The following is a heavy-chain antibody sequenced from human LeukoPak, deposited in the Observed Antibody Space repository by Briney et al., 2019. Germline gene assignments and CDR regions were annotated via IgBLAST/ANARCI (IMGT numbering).Heavy chain of an antibody. D-gene: IGHD2-2*02. CDR1: RFTFSNYT. CDR2: ISYDGSNK. V-gene: IGHV3-30-3*01. Sequence: GGSLRLSCTASRFTFSNYTMHWVRQAPGKGLEWVAVISYDGSNKYYADSVKGRFTISRDNSKKMLYLQMNSLRAEDTAVYYCARRSVRYCSSTSCYKDAFDIWGQGTMVTVSS. J-gene: IGHJ3*02. CDR3: ARRSVRYCSSTSCYKDAFDI.